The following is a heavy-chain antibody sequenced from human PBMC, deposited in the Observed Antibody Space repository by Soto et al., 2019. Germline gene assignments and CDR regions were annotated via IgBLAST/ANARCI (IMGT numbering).Heavy chain of an antibody. J-gene: IGHJ4*02. V-gene: IGHV3-21*01. CDR1: GFTFSSYS. CDR3: ASAGNNVLRYFDWLLPFDY. D-gene: IGHD3-9*01. Sequence: GGSLRLSCAASGFTFSSYSMNWVRQAPGKGLEWVSSISSSSSYIYYADSVKGRSTISRDNAKNSLYLQMNSLRAEDTAVYYCASAGNNVLRYFDWLLPFDYWGQGTLVTVSS. CDR2: ISSSSSYI.